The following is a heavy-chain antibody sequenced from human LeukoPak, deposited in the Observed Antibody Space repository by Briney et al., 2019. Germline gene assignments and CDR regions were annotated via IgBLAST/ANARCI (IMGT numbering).Heavy chain of an antibody. D-gene: IGHD1-26*01. V-gene: IGHV1-46*01. J-gene: IGHJ4*02. Sequence: ASVKVSCKAFGYTFTSNYMHWVRQAPGQGPEWMGVISPSGGSTTYAQKFQGRVTLTRDMSTSTDYLELSSLRSEDTAVYYCARQSGYVEYWGQGTLVTVSS. CDR2: ISPSGGST. CDR3: ARQSGYVEY. CDR1: GYTFTSNY.